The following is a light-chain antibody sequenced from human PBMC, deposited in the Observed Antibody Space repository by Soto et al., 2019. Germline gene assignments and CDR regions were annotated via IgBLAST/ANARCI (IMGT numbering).Light chain of an antibody. Sequence: DIQMTQSPSSLSAFVGDTVTINCRATDSIDRYLTWYQQKPGQAPRVLITAASTLESGVPSRFSGSGSGTDFTLTINNLQPEDFATYYCQRTYNAPFTFGPGTKVSIK. J-gene: IGKJ3*01. CDR1: DSIDRY. V-gene: IGKV1-39*01. CDR2: AAS. CDR3: QRTYNAPFT.